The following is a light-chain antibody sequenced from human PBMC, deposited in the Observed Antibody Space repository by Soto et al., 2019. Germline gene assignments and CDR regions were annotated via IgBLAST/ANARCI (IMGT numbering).Light chain of an antibody. CDR2: KAS. CDR3: QQYNTYLWT. V-gene: IGKV1-5*03. CDR1: QTFNSW. Sequence: DIQVTQSPSRMYASVGDTITITCRASQTFNSWLTWYQQKPGXAPKLLXYKASSLESGVPSRLSGSGSGKEFTLTIRSLQPDDFATYYCQQYNTYLWTLGQGTKVDIK. J-gene: IGKJ1*01.